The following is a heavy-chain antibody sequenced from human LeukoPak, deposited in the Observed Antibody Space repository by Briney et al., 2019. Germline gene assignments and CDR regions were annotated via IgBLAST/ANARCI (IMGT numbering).Heavy chain of an antibody. V-gene: IGHV2-5*02. Sequence: SGPTLVKPTQTLTLTCTFSGSSLSTSGVSMGWIRQPPGKALEWLALIYWDDAKRYSPALKSRLTITKDTSKNQVVLTMTNMDPVDTATYFCPRRSSGDLPFDYWGQGILVTVSS. J-gene: IGHJ4*02. CDR3: PRRSSGDLPFDY. D-gene: IGHD1-26*01. CDR1: GSSLSTSGVS. CDR2: IYWDDAK.